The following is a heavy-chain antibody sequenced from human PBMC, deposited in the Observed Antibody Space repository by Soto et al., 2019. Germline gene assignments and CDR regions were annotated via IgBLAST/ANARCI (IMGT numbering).Heavy chain of an antibody. CDR3: ARSAGTIGNFHYYGMDV. CDR1: GYTFTGYY. D-gene: IGHD3-16*01. Sequence: ASVKVSCKASGYTFTGYYMHWVRQAPGQGLEWMGWINPNSGGTNYAQKFQGWVTMTRDTSISTAYMELSRLRSDDTAVYYWARSAGTIGNFHYYGMDVWGQGTTVTSP. CDR2: INPNSGGT. J-gene: IGHJ6*02. V-gene: IGHV1-2*04.